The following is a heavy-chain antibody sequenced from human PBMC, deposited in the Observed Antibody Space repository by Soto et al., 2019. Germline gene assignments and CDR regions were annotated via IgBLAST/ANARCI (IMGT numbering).Heavy chain of an antibody. CDR1: GFTFTSYA. D-gene: IGHD3-3*01. Sequence: PGGPLRLSCAASGFTFTSYAMSWVRQAPGEGHECDLSMSVRCGRTYDAPSVKGRFTISRDNSKNPLELQMKSLRAEDTAVYYCAIFANDFWRCRDFDYWGKGTLVTVSS. J-gene: IGHJ4*02. V-gene: IGHV3-23*01. CDR3: AIFANDFWRCRDFDY. CDR2: MSVRCGRT.